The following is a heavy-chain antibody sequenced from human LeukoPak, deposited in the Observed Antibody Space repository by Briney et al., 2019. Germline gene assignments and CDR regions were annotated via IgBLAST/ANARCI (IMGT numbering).Heavy chain of an antibody. CDR3: ARVPYIVVVPAAIGWFDP. CDR2: IYPGDSDT. V-gene: IGHV5-51*01. Sequence: GESLKISCKGSGYSFTSYWIGWVRQMPGKGLEWMGIIYPGDSDTRYSPSFQGQVTISADKSISTAYLQWSSLEASDTAMYYCARVPYIVVVPAAIGWFDPWGQGTLVTVSS. D-gene: IGHD2-2*02. CDR1: GYSFTSYW. J-gene: IGHJ5*02.